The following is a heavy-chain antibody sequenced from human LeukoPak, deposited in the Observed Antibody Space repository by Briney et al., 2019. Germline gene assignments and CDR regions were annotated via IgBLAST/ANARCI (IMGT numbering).Heavy chain of an antibody. CDR3: ARAVAAQLEYFQH. CDR1: GYTFTGYY. Sequence: GASVKVSCKASGYTFTGYYVHWVRQAPGQGLEWMGWINPNSGGTNYAQKFQGRVTMTRDTSISTAYMELSRLRSDDTAAYYCARAVAAQLEYFQHWGQGTLVTVSS. J-gene: IGHJ1*01. V-gene: IGHV1-2*02. CDR2: INPNSGGT. D-gene: IGHD6-19*01.